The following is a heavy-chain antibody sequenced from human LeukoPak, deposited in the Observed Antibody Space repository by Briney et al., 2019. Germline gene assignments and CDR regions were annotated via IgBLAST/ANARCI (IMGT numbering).Heavy chain of an antibody. Sequence: PGGSLRLSCAASGFTFSSYWMSWVRQAPGKGLEWVANIKQDGSEKYYVDSVKGRFTISRDNAKNSLYLQMNSLRAEDTAVYYCASVPGRDTYYFDYWGQGTLVTVSS. CDR3: ASVPGRDTYYFDY. V-gene: IGHV3-7*01. CDR1: GFTFSSYW. J-gene: IGHJ4*02. CDR2: IKQDGSEK.